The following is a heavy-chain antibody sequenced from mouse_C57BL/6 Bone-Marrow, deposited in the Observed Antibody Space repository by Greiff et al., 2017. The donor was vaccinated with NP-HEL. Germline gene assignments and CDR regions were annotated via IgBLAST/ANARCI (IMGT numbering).Heavy chain of an antibody. CDR1: GFNIKDYY. V-gene: IGHV14-1*01. Sequence: EVQLQQSGAELVRPGASVKLSCTASGFNIKDYYMHWVKQRPEQGLEWIGRIDPEDGDTEYAPKFQGKATMTADTSSNTAYLQLSSLTSEDTAVYDCTTMGVYGSRYAMDYWGQGTSVTVSA. CDR2: IDPEDGDT. J-gene: IGHJ4*01. D-gene: IGHD1-1*01. CDR3: TTMGVYGSRYAMDY.